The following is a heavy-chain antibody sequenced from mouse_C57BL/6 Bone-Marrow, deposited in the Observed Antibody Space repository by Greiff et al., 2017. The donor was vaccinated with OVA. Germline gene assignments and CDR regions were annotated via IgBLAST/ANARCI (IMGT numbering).Heavy chain of an antibody. CDR2: IYPGGGYT. Sequence: VQVVESGAELVRPGTSVKMSCKASGYTFTNYWIGWAKQRPGHGLEWIGDIYPGGGYTNYNEKFKGKATLTADKSSSTAYMQFSSLTSEDSAIYYCARLAGRAMDYWGQGTSVTVSS. V-gene: IGHV1-63*01. CDR1: GYTFTNYW. CDR3: ARLAGRAMDY. D-gene: IGHD3-3*01. J-gene: IGHJ4*01.